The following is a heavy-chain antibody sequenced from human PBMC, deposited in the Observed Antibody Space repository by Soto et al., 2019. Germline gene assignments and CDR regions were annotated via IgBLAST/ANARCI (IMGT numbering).Heavy chain of an antibody. CDR2: IYYSGST. D-gene: IGHD3-9*01. CDR3: ARDRLYYDILTGYYKTNDAFDI. V-gene: IGHV4-59*01. J-gene: IGHJ3*02. CDR1: GGSISSYY. Sequence: SETLSLTCTVSGGSISSYYWSWIRQPPWKGLEWIGYIYYSGSTNYNPSLKSRVTISVDTSKNQFSLKLSSVTAADTAVYYCARDRLYYDILTGYYKTNDAFDIWGQGTMVTVSS.